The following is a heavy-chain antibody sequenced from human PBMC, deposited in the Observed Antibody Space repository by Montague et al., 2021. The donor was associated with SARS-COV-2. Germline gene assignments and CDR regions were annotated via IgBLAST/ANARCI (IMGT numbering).Heavy chain of an antibody. CDR2: IGDRGINT. V-gene: IGHV3-64*02. CDR3: AKEVPRWYFDL. CDR1: GFTFSIYA. Sequence: SLRLSCAASGFTFSIYAIHWVRQAPGKGLEYVSAIGDRGINTYYADSVKGRFTISRDDSKNTVYLQMGSLKTEDMVVYYCAKEVPRWYFDLWGRGTPVTVSS. J-gene: IGHJ2*01.